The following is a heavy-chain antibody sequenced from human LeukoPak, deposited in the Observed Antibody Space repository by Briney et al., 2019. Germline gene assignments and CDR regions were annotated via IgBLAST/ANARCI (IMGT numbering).Heavy chain of an antibody. CDR1: GGSFSGYY. Sequence: PSETLSLACAVYGGSFSGYYWSWLRQPPGKGLEWIGEINHSGSTNYNPSLKSRVTISVDTSKNQFSLKLSSVTAADTAVYYCARAAGHAGSPYYYYYYGMDVWGKGTTVTVSS. V-gene: IGHV4-34*01. J-gene: IGHJ6*04. CDR2: INHSGST. D-gene: IGHD3-10*01. CDR3: ARAAGHAGSPYYYYYYGMDV.